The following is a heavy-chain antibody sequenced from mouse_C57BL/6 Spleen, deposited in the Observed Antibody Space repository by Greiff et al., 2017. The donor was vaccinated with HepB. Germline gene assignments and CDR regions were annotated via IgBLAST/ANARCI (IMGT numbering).Heavy chain of an antibody. D-gene: IGHD1-1*01. Sequence: VQLQQSGAELVKPGASVKMSCKASGYTFTSYWITWVKQRPGQGLEWIGRIDPANGNTKYAPKFQGKATITADTSSNTAYLQLSSLTSEDTAIYYCARSYGSTWYFDVWGTGTTVTVSS. J-gene: IGHJ1*03. CDR1: GYTFTSYW. CDR2: IDPANGNT. CDR3: ARSYGSTWYFDV. V-gene: IGHV14-3*01.